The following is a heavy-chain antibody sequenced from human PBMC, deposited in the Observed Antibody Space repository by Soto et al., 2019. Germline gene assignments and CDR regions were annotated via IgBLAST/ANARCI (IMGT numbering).Heavy chain of an antibody. J-gene: IGHJ4*02. CDR1: GYTLTELS. CDR3: ARAEYSTSWYGILSTGAHGVEIDY. Sequence: ASVKVSCKVSGYTLTELSMHWVRQAPGKGPEWMGGFDPENGKTIYAQKFQGRVTMTTDTSTSTAYMELRTLRSDDSAVYYCARAEYSTSWYGILSTGAHGVEIDYWGQGTLVTVSS. CDR2: FDPENGKT. V-gene: IGHV1-24*01. D-gene: IGHD6-13*01.